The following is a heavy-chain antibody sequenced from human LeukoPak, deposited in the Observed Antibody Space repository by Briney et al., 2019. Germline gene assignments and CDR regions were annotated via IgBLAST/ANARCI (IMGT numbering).Heavy chain of an antibody. Sequence: ASVKVSCKVSGYTLTELSMHWVRQAPGKGLEWMGGFDPEDGETIYAQKFQGRVTMTEDTSTDTAYMELSRLRSDDTAVYYCARKTGTPYYYGMDVWGQGNPGHRLL. D-gene: IGHD1-1*01. CDR2: FDPEDGET. J-gene: IGHJ6*02. CDR3: ARKTGTPYYYGMDV. CDR1: GYTLTELS. V-gene: IGHV1-24*01.